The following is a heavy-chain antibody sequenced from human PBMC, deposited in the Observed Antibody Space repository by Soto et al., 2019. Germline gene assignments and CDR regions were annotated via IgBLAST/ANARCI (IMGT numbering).Heavy chain of an antibody. D-gene: IGHD1-26*01. V-gene: IGHV3-21*01. CDR3: AREFCWEQYYFDC. CDR2: ISSSSSDI. CDR1: GFTFSSYN. Sequence: EVQLVESGGGLVKPGGSLRLSCAASGFTFSSYNMNWVRQAPGKGLEWVSSISSSSSDISYADSVKGRLTISRDNAKNPLYMQMNHTRAEETAVYYWAREFCWEQYYFDCWGQVTLVTVSS. J-gene: IGHJ4*02.